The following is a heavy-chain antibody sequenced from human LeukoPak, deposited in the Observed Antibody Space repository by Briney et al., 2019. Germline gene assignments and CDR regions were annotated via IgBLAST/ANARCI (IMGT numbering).Heavy chain of an antibody. Sequence: GGSLRLSCAASGLTFSSYIMNWVRQAPGKGLEWVSSISSSSSYIYYADSVKGRFTISRDNAKNSLYLQMNSLRAEDTAVYYCARGYCSSTSCYGPPSYWGQGTLVTVSS. CDR2: ISSSSSYI. V-gene: IGHV3-21*01. J-gene: IGHJ4*02. D-gene: IGHD2-2*01. CDR3: ARGYCSSTSCYGPPSY. CDR1: GLTFSSYI.